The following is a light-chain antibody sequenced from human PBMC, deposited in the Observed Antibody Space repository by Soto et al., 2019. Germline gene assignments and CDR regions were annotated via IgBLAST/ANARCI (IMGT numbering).Light chain of an antibody. Sequence: QSALTQPSSVSGSPGQSITISCTGTRSDGGAFNFVSWYQQHPGTAPKLVIYDVRHRPSGVSDRFSCSMSGNTASLTIYGLQAEDEADYCCPSTTPTAPPVLFGRGTKLTVL. CDR1: RSDGGAFNF. CDR2: DVR. V-gene: IGLV2-14*03. CDR3: PSTTPTAPPVL. J-gene: IGLJ2*01.